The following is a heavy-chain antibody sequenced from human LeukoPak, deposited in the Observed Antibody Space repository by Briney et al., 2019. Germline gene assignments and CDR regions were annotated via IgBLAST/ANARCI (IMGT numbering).Heavy chain of an antibody. D-gene: IGHD2-2*01. CDR3: ARAPSYIVVVPAAIEGVNWFDP. CDR1: GGSFSGYY. J-gene: IGHJ5*02. CDR2: INHSGST. Sequence: SETLSLTCAVYGGSFSGYYWSWIRQPPGKGLEWIGEINHSGSTNYNPSLKSRVTISVDTSKNQFSLKLSSVTAADTAVYYCARAPSYIVVVPAAIEGVNWFDPWGQGTLVTVSS. V-gene: IGHV4-34*09.